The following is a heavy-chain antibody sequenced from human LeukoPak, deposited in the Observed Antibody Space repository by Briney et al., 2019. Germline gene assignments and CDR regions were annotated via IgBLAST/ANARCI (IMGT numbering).Heavy chain of an antibody. CDR1: GYTFTGPY. CDR3: AMFEYCIKGVCGNFDS. Sequence: ASVKASCTASGYTFTGPYIHWIRQAPGQGLEWMGWINPTSGGTKYAQKSKGRGRMTRETSINAAYMELSRLRSGDTAVYYCAMFEYCIKGVCGNFDSWGQGTLVTVST. V-gene: IGHV1-2*02. CDR2: INPTSGGT. J-gene: IGHJ4*02. D-gene: IGHD2-8*01.